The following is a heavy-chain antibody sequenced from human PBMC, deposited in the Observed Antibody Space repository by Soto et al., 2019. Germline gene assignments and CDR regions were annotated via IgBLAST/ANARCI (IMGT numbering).Heavy chain of an antibody. V-gene: IGHV3-30-3*01. CDR1: GFTFSSYA. D-gene: IGHD3-3*01. CDR2: ISYDGSNK. CDR3: ARGYDFWSGYYYPYGMDV. J-gene: IGHJ6*02. Sequence: QVQLVESGGGVVQPGRSLRLSCAASGFTFSSYAMHWVRQAPGKGLEWVAVISYDGSNKNHADTVKGRFTISRDNSKNTRYLQMNSLRAEDTAVYYCARGYDFWSGYYYPYGMDVWGQVTTVTVSS.